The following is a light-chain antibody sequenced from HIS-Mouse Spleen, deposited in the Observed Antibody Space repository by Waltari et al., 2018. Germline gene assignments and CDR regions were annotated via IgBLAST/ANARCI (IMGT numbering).Light chain of an antibody. Sequence: QSALTQPASVSGSPGQSITISCTGTSSDVGSYHLLSWYQQHPGKAPKLMIYEGRKRPSGVSNRFSGSKSGNTASLTISGLQAEDEADYYCCSYAGSSTWVFGGGTKLTVL. J-gene: IGLJ3*02. V-gene: IGLV2-23*01. CDR1: SSDVGSYHL. CDR3: CSYAGSSTWV. CDR2: EGR.